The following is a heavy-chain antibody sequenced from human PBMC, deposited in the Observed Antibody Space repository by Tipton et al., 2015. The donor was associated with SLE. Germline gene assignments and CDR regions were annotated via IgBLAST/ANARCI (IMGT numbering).Heavy chain of an antibody. Sequence: TLSLTCTVSGASIDSGRNSWNWIRQPPGKGLEWIGYIYYSGSTNYNPSLKSRVTISVDTSKNQFSLKLSSVTAADTAVYYCARGFGEDETSDSSGSPFAFDYWGQGTLVTVSS. CDR3: ARGFGEDETSDSSGSPFAFDY. CDR2: IYYSGST. J-gene: IGHJ4*02. V-gene: IGHV4-61*01. D-gene: IGHD3-22*01. CDR1: GASIDSGRNS.